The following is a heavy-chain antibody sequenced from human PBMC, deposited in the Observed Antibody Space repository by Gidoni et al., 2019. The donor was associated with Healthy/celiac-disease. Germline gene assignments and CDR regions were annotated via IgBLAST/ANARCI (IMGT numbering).Heavy chain of an antibody. CDR2: IWYDGSNK. J-gene: IGHJ4*02. CDR1: GFTFSSYG. V-gene: IGHV3-33*01. Sequence: QVQLVESGGGVVQPGRSLRLSCVASGFTFSSYGMHWVRQAPGKGLEWVEVIWYDGSNKYYSDSVKGRFTISRDNSKNTLYLQMNSLRAEDTAVYYCARDAAYSSGWYDFDYWGQGTLVTVSS. CDR3: ARDAAYSSGWYDFDY. D-gene: IGHD6-19*01.